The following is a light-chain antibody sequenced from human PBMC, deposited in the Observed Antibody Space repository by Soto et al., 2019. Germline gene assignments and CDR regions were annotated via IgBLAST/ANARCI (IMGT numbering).Light chain of an antibody. J-gene: IGKJ4*01. V-gene: IGKV1-27*01. CDR1: LPISNY. CDR3: QKYNSAPLT. CDR2: ASS. Sequence: DIQMTHTPSSLSASVGDSVTITCLASLPISNYLALYQQKPGKILYLLIYASSTLQAGVPSRFSGSGSGTDFTLTISSLQPEDVAAYYCQKYNSAPLTFGGGTKVDIK.